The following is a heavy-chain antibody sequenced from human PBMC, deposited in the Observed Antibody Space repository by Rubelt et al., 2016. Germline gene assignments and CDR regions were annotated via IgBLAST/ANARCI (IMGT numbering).Heavy chain of an antibody. CDR2: ISQSGDNS. Sequence: EVQLVESGGGLVQPGGSLRLSCAASGFTFSNYAMSWVRQAPGKGLEWVSSISQSGDNSYYTDSVKGRLTISRDNSRNMLYLQLNSLRAEDTAVYYCAKDGGEGNTGYYFDYWGQGTLVTVS. CDR3: AKDGGEGNTGYYFDY. J-gene: IGHJ4*02. D-gene: IGHD2-15*01. V-gene: IGHV3-23*04. CDR1: GFTFSNYA.